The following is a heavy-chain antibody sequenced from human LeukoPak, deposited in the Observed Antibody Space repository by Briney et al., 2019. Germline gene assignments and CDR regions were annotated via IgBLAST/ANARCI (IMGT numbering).Heavy chain of an antibody. CDR1: GGSFSGYY. J-gene: IGHJ5*02. CDR3: ARGLQLELLKDNWFDP. Sequence: PSETLSLTCAVYGGSFSGYYWSWIRQPPGKGLEWIGEINHSGSTNYNPSLKSRVTISVDTSKNQFSLKLSSVTAADTAVYYCARGLQLELLKDNWFDPWGQGTLVTVSS. V-gene: IGHV4-34*01. D-gene: IGHD1-1*01. CDR2: INHSGST.